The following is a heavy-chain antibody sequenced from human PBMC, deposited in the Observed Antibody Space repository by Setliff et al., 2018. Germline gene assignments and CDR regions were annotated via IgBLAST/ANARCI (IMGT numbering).Heavy chain of an antibody. V-gene: IGHV3-15*07. D-gene: IGHD1-26*01. CDR1: DFDFTSAW. Sequence: GGSLRLSCATSDFDFTSAWMNWVRQAPGKGLEWVGRIKAKADGGTIDYATPVKGIFTISRDDSKNTVYLQTNSLKTEDTAVYYCTTDWEVPTSEVTYYYMGVWGKGTTVTVSS. J-gene: IGHJ6*03. CDR3: TTDWEVPTSEVTYYYMGV. CDR2: IKAKADGGTI.